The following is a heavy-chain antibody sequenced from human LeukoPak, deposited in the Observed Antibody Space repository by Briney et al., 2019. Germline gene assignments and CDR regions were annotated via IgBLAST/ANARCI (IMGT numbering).Heavy chain of an antibody. CDR1: GLSFSSFA. V-gene: IGHV3-23*01. D-gene: IGHD3-16*01. CDR3: AKASWVSSTDAVR. Sequence: GGSLRLSCAASGLSFSSFAMSWVRQGPARGLEWVSGIRGNGEPFYADSVKGRFTLSSDSSRNTVYFQLNNLRVEDTAIYYCAKASWVSSTDAVRWGQGTLVTVSS. J-gene: IGHJ4*02. CDR2: IRGNGEP.